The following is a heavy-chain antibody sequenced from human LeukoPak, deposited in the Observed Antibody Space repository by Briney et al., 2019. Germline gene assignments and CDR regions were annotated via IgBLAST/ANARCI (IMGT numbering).Heavy chain of an antibody. D-gene: IGHD1-26*01. J-gene: IGHJ5*02. CDR3: ARDLVAATAS. V-gene: IGHV3-48*02. CDR2: ISGSSTTI. CDR1: GFTFSSYS. Sequence: GGTLRLSCAASGFTFSSYSINWVRQAPGKGLEWGSYISGSSTTIYYADSVKGRFIISRDNAKNSLYLQMNSLRDEDTAVYYCARDLVAATASWGQGTLVTVSS.